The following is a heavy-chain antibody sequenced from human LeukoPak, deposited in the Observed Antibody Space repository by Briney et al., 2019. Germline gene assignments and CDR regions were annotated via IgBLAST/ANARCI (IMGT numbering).Heavy chain of an antibody. CDR1: GFTFSSYA. D-gene: IGHD6-19*01. CDR2: ISGSGGST. Sequence: PGGSLRLSCAASGFTFSSYAMSWVRQAPGKGLEWVSAISGSGGSTYYADSVKGRFTISRDNAKNSLYLQMNSLRAEDTAVYYCARDASSGWYGAQTDYWGQGTLVTVSS. J-gene: IGHJ4*02. V-gene: IGHV3-23*01. CDR3: ARDASSGWYGAQTDY.